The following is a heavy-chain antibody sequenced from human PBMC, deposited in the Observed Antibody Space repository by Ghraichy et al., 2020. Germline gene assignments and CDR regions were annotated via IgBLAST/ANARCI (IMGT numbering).Heavy chain of an antibody. D-gene: IGHD3-3*01. Sequence: GGSLRLSCAASGFTFSSYGMHWVRQAPGKGLEWVAVIWYDGSNKYYADSVKGRFTISRDNSKNTLYLQMNSLRAEDTAVYYCAREYYDFWSGFDYWGQGTLVTVSS. J-gene: IGHJ4*02. CDR3: AREYYDFWSGFDY. CDR1: GFTFSSYG. CDR2: IWYDGSNK. V-gene: IGHV3-33*01.